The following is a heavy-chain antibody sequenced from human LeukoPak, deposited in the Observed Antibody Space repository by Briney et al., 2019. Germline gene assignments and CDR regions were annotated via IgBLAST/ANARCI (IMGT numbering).Heavy chain of an antibody. CDR2: ISAYNGNT. CDR1: GYTFTSYG. J-gene: IGHJ4*02. Sequence: ASVKVSCKASGYTFTSYGISWVRQAPGQGLEWMGWISAYNGNTNYAQKLQGRVTMTTDTSTSTAYMELRSLRSDDTAVYYCAREVGRGRLGSWYYFDYWGQGTLVTVSS. D-gene: IGHD1-26*01. V-gene: IGHV1-18*01. CDR3: AREVGRGRLGSWYYFDY.